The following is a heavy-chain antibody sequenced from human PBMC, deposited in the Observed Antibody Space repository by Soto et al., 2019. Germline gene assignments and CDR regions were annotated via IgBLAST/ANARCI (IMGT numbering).Heavy chain of an antibody. Sequence: EVQLVESGGGLVQPGGSLRLSCAASGFTVSSKYMSWVRQAPGKGLEWVSLIQSGGPTYYADSVKGRFTISRDTSENTVHLQMDSLRAENTAVYYCARDDVFCDGGRCYGVPLDVWVKGTTVTVSS. J-gene: IGHJ6*04. CDR1: GFTVSSKY. CDR3: ARDDVFCDGGRCYGVPLDV. CDR2: IQSGGPT. D-gene: IGHD2-15*01. V-gene: IGHV3-66*01.